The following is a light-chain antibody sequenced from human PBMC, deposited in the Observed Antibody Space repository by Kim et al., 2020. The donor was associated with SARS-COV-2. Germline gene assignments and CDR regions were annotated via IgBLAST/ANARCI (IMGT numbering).Light chain of an antibody. CDR1: QPIDRY. J-gene: IGKJ1*01. CDR2: ASS. V-gene: IGKV1-39*01. CDR3: QQSYSVPWT. Sequence: DIQMTQSPSSLSASVGDRVTITCRASQPIDRYLNWYQQKPGNAPKALIYASSILQVGVPSRFSGSGSGTEFTLTISSLLPEDFAIYVCQQSYSVPWTFAQGTKVDIK.